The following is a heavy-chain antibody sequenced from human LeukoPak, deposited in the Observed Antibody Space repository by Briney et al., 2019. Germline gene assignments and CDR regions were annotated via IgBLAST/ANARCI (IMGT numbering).Heavy chain of an antibody. Sequence: PGGSLRLSCAASGFTFSSYSMNWVRQAPGKGLEWVSSISSSSSYIYYADSVEGRFTISRDNAKNSLYLQMNSLRAEDTAVYYCARAGRGALRYFDWLLNRMAFFDYWGQGTLVTASS. CDR3: ARAGRGALRYFDWLLNRMAFFDY. V-gene: IGHV3-21*01. D-gene: IGHD3-9*01. J-gene: IGHJ4*02. CDR1: GFTFSSYS. CDR2: ISSSSSYI.